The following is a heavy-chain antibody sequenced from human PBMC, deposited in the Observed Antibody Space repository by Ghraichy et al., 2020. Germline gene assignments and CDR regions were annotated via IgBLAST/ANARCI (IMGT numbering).Heavy chain of an antibody. D-gene: IGHD6-19*01. V-gene: IGHV3-23*01. CDR3: AKGRRPDTSGWYGSFDY. CDR1: GFTFSIYA. J-gene: IGHJ4*02. CDR2: IGGSAGNT. Sequence: GESLNISCAASGFTFSIYAMSWVRQAPGKGLEWVSVIGGSAGNTNYADSVKGRFTISRDNSQNTLYLQMNSLRAEDTAVYYCAKGRRPDTSGWYGSFDYWGQGTLVTVSS.